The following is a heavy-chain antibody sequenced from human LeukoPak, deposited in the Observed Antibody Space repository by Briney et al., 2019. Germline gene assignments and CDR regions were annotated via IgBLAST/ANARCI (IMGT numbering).Heavy chain of an antibody. D-gene: IGHD4-17*01. CDR3: ARGTVYGDYGYYHYGMDV. J-gene: IGHJ6*02. V-gene: IGHV1-46*01. CDR2: INPSGGST. Sequence: EASVKVSCKASGYTFTSYYMHWVRQAPGQGLEWMGIINPSGGSTSYAQKFQGRVTMTRDTSTSTVYMELSSLRAEDTAVYYCARGTVYGDYGYYHYGMDVWGQGTTVTVSS. CDR1: GYTFTSYY.